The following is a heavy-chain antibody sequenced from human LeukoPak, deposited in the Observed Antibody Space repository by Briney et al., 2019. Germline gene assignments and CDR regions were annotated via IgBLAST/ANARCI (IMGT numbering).Heavy chain of an antibody. J-gene: IGHJ3*02. D-gene: IGHD6-13*01. Sequence: SETLSLTCAVYGGSFSGYYWSWNRQPPGKGLEWIGEINHSGSTNYNPSLKSRVTISVDTSKNQFSLKLSSVTAADTAVYYCARASSSWYWYAFDIWGQGTMVTVSS. CDR2: INHSGST. V-gene: IGHV4-34*01. CDR1: GGSFSGYY. CDR3: ARASSSWYWYAFDI.